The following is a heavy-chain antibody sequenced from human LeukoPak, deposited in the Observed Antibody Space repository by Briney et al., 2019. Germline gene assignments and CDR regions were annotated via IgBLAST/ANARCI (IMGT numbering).Heavy chain of an antibody. V-gene: IGHV3-30*18. D-gene: IGHD6-6*01. CDR2: ISYDGSNK. J-gene: IGHJ6*03. CDR1: GFTFSSYW. CDR3: AKDIAALHYYYYYMDV. Sequence: GGSLRLSCVASGFTFSSYWMTWVRQAPGKGLEWVAVISYDGSNKYYADSVKGRFTISRDNSKNTLYLQMNSLRAEDTAVYYCAKDIAALHYYYYYMDVWGKGTTVTVSS.